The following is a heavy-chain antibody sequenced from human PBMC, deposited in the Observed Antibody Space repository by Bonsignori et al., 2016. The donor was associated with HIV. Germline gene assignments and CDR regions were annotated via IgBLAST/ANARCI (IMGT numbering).Heavy chain of an antibody. CDR2: MNPNSGNT. V-gene: IGHV1-8*01. J-gene: IGHJ3*02. D-gene: IGHD1-26*01. CDR3: ARGGGSYSYDAFDI. Sequence: WVRQAPGQGLEWMGWMNPNSGNTGYAQKFQGRVTMTRNTSISTAYMELSSLRSEDTAVYYCARGGGSYSYDAFDIWGQGDNGHRLL.